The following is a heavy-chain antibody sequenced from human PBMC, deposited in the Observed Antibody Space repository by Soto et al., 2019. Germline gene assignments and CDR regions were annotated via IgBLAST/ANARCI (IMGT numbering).Heavy chain of an antibody. D-gene: IGHD2-15*01. CDR1: GGSISSGGYS. Sequence: QLQLQESGSGLVKPSQTLSLTCAVSGGSISSGGYSWSWIRQPPGKSLEWIGYIYHSGSTYYNPSLKSAVTSSVDRPKNQFSLKLRSGPAADTAVYYCARGQVVAAQHWGQGTLVTVSS. J-gene: IGHJ4*02. CDR2: IYHSGST. V-gene: IGHV4-30-2*01. CDR3: ARGQVVAAQH.